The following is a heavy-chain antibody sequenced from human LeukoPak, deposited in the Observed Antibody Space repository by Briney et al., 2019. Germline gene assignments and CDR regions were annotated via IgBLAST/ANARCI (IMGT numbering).Heavy chain of an antibody. J-gene: IGHJ6*02. D-gene: IGHD2-2*01. CDR3: ARDQVVPAATYYYYYGMDV. Sequence: SQTLSLTCTVSGGSISSGGYYWSWIRQHPGKGLEWIGYIYYSGSTYYNPSLKSRVTISVDTSKNQFSLKLSSVTAADTAVYYCARDQVVPAATYYYYYGMDVWGQGTTGTVSS. CDR2: IYYSGST. V-gene: IGHV4-31*03. CDR1: GGSISSGGYY.